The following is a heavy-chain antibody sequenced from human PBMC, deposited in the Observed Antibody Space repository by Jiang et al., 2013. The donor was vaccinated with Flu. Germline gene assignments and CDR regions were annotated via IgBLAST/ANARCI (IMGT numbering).Heavy chain of an antibody. D-gene: IGHD3/OR15-3a*01. V-gene: IGHV1-2*02. Sequence: SGAEVKKPGASVKVSCKTSGYTFTDNFVHWVRQAPGQGPEWLGWINPNTGGTKVAPKFQGRVTLTRDTPINTAYMELSRLRANDSAVYLCARWTGYLDHYFFDYWGQGTQVTVSS. CDR2: INPNTGGT. J-gene: IGHJ4*02. CDR1: GYTFTDNF. CDR3: ARWTGYLDHYFFDY.